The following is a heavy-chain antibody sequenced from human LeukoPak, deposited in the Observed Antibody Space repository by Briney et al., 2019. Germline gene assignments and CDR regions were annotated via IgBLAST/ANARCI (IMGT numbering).Heavy chain of an antibody. J-gene: IGHJ4*02. D-gene: IGHD6-13*01. CDR2: IYYSGST. CDR1: GGSSISYY. CDR3: ARHLARRAAGEVDY. V-gene: IGHV4-59*08. Sequence: PSETLSLTCTVSGGSSISYYRSWIRQPPGKGLEWIGYIYYSGSTNYNPSLKSRVTISVDTSKNQFSLELSSVTAADTAVYYCARHLARRAAGEVDYWGEGTLVTVSS.